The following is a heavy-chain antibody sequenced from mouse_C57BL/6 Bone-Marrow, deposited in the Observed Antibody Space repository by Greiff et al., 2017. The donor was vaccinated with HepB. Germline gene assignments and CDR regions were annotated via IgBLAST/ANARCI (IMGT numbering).Heavy chain of an antibody. CDR1: GFTFSSYG. Sequence: EVKLQESGGDLVKPGGSLKLSCAASGFTFSSYGMSWVRQTPDKRLEWVATISSGGSYTYYPDSVKGRFTISRDNAKNTLYLQMSSLKSEDTAMYYCARHELVLFHAWFAYWGQGTLVTVSA. J-gene: IGHJ3*01. CDR3: ARHELVLFHAWFAY. V-gene: IGHV5-6*01. CDR2: ISSGGSYT.